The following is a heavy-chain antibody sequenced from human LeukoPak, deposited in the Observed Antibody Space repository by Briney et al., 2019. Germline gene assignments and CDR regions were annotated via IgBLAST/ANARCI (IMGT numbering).Heavy chain of an antibody. D-gene: IGHD2-15*01. J-gene: IGHJ3*02. CDR1: GGSISSYY. V-gene: IGHV4-59*01. CDR3: ARDCSGGSCYSRSRAFDI. Sequence: SETLSLTCTVSGGSISSYYWSWIRQPPGKGLEWIGYIYYSGSTNYNPSLKSRVTISVATSKNQFSLQLSSVTAADTAVYYCARDCSGGSCYSRSRAFDIWGQGTMVTVSS. CDR2: IYYSGST.